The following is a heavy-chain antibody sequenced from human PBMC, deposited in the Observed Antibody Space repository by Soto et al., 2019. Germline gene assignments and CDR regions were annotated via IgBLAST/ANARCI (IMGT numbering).Heavy chain of an antibody. J-gene: IGHJ1*01. CDR2: INHSGST. V-gene: IGHV4-34*01. D-gene: IGHD6-13*01. CDR3: ARGHSDSSSRYFQH. CDR1: GGSFSGYY. Sequence: SETLSLTCAVYGGSFSGYYWSWIRQPPGKGLEWIGEINHSGSTNYNPSLKSRVTISVDTSKNQFSLKLSSVTAADTAVYYCARGHSDSSSRYFQHWGQGTLVTVSS.